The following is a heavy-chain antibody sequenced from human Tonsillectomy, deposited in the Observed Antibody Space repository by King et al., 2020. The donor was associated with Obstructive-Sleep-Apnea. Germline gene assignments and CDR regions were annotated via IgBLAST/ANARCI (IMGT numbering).Heavy chain of an antibody. J-gene: IGHJ3*02. Sequence: VQLVESGGGVVQPGRSLRLSCAASGFTFSSYGMHWVRQAPGKGLEWVAVIWYDGSNKYYADSVKGRFTISRDNSKNTLYLQMNSLRAEDTALYYCAATRITGTTPDDAFDIWGQGTMVTVSS. V-gene: IGHV3-33*01. CDR2: IWYDGSNK. CDR3: AATRITGTTPDDAFDI. D-gene: IGHD1/OR15-1a*01. CDR1: GFTFSSYG.